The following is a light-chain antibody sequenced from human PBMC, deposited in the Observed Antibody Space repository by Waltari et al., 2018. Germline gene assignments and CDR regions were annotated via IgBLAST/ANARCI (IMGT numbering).Light chain of an antibody. CDR3: QQYDNLPLT. J-gene: IGKJ3*01. CDR1: QDISNY. CDR2: DAS. Sequence: DIQMTQSPSSLSASVGDRVTITCLASQDISNYLNWYQQKPGKAPKLLIYDASNLETGVPSRFSGSGSGTDFTFTISSLQPEDIATYYCQQYDNLPLTFGPGTKVDIK. V-gene: IGKV1-33*01.